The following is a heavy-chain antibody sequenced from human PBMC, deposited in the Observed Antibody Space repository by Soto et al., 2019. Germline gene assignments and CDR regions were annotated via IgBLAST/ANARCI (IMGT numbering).Heavy chain of an antibody. CDR3: ARGGAMGVDY. D-gene: IGHD1-26*01. CDR1: GFTFNTHW. V-gene: IGHV3-74*01. Sequence: EVQLVESGGGVVQPGGSLRLSCTASGFTFNTHWMHWVRQAPGKGLVWVSRIYFDGITTNYADSVKGRLTVSRGNAKNRVYLHVNTLRDEDTAVYYCARGGAMGVDYWGQGTLVTVSS. J-gene: IGHJ4*02. CDR2: IYFDGITT.